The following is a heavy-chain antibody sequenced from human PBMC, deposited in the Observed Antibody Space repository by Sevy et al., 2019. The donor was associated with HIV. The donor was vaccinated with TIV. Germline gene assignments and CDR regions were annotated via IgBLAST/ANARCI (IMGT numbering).Heavy chain of an antibody. CDR2: IYYSGST. J-gene: IGHJ4*02. CDR3: ARVHFPLTSSGYYSR. D-gene: IGHD3-22*01. V-gene: IGHV4-59*01. CDR1: GGSISSYY. Sequence: SETLSLTCTVSGGSISSYYWSWIRQPPGKGLEWIGYIYYSGSTNYNPSLKCRVTISVDTSKNQFSLKLSSVTAADTAVYYCARVHFPLTSSGYYSRWGQGTLVTVSS.